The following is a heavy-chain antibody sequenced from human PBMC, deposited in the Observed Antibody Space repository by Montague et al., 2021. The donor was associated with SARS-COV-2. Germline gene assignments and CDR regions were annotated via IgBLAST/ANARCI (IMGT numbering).Heavy chain of an antibody. V-gene: IGHV4-59*11. CDR1: GGSISRHY. CDR2: FYHSGDT. CDR3: AREFRIELWQTNWYFGL. J-gene: IGHJ2*01. Sequence: SETLSLTCSVSGGSISRHYWSWIRQPPGKGLEWIGNFYHSGDTKYNPSLKSRATISVDTSKNQFALRLHSVTAADTAVYYCAREFRIELWQTNWYFGLWGRGTLVTVSS. D-gene: IGHD3-16*01.